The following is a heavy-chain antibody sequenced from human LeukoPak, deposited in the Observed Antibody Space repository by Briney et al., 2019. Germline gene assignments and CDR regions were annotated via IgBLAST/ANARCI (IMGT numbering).Heavy chain of an antibody. D-gene: IGHD3-10*01. V-gene: IGHV4-30-4*07. Sequence: SETLSLTCAVSGGSISSGGYSWSWIRQPPGKGLEWIGYIYYSGSTYYNPSLKSRVTISVDTSKNQFSLKLSSVTAADTAVYYCAREVVFGEWLVGSASYMDVWGRGTTVTVSS. CDR1: GGSISSGGYS. CDR3: AREVVFGEWLVGSASYMDV. J-gene: IGHJ6*03. CDR2: IYYSGST.